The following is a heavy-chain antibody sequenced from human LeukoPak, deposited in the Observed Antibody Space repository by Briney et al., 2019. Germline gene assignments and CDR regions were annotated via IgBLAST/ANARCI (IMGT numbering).Heavy chain of an antibody. CDR1: GASVSRNW. V-gene: IGHV4-4*02. Sequence: PSGTLSLTCTVSGASVSRNWWSWVRQPPGKGLEWIGEIQHSGGTNYNPSLKSRVTMSLDNSNNHFSLKLSSVTAADTAVYYCERDRVLRFLEGHWYFDLWGRGTLVTVSS. CDR3: ERDRVLRFLEGHWYFDL. J-gene: IGHJ2*01. D-gene: IGHD3-3*01. CDR2: IQHSGGT.